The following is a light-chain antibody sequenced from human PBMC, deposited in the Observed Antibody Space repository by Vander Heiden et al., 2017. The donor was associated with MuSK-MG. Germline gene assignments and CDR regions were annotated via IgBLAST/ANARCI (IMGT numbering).Light chain of an antibody. J-gene: IGLJ2*01. Sequence: QSVLTQPPPASATPGQRVTISCSGSSSNIGSNYVYWYQQLPGTAPKLLIYRNNQRPSGVPDRFSGSKSGTSASLAISGLRSEDEADYDCAAWDDSLSGPRVFGGGTKLTVL. CDR1: SSNIGSNY. CDR3: AAWDDSLSGPRV. V-gene: IGLV1-47*01. CDR2: RNN.